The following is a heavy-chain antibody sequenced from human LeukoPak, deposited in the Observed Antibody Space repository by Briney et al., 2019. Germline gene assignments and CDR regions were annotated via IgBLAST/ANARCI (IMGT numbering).Heavy chain of an antibody. CDR2: INPNSGGT. CDR1: GYTFTGYY. D-gene: IGHD3-10*01. Sequence: ASVKVSYKASGYTFTGYYMHWVRQAPGQGLEWMGWINPNSGGTNYAQKFQGRVTMTRDTSISTAYMELSRLRSDDTAVYYCARATATMVRGVMSYWGQGTLVTVSS. CDR3: ARATATMVRGVMSY. V-gene: IGHV1-2*02. J-gene: IGHJ4*02.